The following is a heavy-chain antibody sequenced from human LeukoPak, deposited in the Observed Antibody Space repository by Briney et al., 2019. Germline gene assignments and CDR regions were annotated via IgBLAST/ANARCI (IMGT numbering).Heavy chain of an antibody. CDR3: ARDPVVPAAKLNPFDDY. CDR1: GYTFTSYG. J-gene: IGHJ4*02. V-gene: IGHV1-18*01. Sequence: ASVKVSCKASGYTFTSYGISWVRQAPGQGLEWMGWISAYNGNTNYAQKFQGRVTMTRDTSTSTVYMELSSLRSEDTAVYYCARDPVVPAAKLNPFDDYWGQGTLVTVSS. D-gene: IGHD2-2*01. CDR2: ISAYNGNT.